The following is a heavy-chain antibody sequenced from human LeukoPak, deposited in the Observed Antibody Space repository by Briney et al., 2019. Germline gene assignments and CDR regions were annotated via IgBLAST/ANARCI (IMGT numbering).Heavy chain of an antibody. CDR3: TRSPGGEWLDY. D-gene: IGHD3-16*01. J-gene: IGHJ4*02. CDR1: GFTFSSYS. CDR2: ISRSSSYK. V-gene: IGHV3-21*01. Sequence: PGGSLRLSCVASGFTFSSYSMNWVRQAPGKGLEWVSSISRSSSYKYYADSVKGRFTISRDNAKNSLYLQMNSLRAEDTAVYYCTRSPGGEWLDYWGQGTLVTVSS.